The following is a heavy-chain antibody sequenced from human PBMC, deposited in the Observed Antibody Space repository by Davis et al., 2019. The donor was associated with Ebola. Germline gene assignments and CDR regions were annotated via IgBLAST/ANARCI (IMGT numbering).Heavy chain of an antibody. D-gene: IGHD3-22*01. CDR2: LGTSADT. J-gene: IGHJ4*02. V-gene: IGHV3-23*01. CDR1: GFTFSSFV. Sequence: GESLKISCSASGFTFSSFVMHWVRQAPGKGLEWVSTLGTSADTYYADSVKGRFTISRDNSRNTLYLQMNGLRVEDTAIYYCTAYDSTFRNYWGQGTLVTVSS. CDR3: TAYDSTFRNY.